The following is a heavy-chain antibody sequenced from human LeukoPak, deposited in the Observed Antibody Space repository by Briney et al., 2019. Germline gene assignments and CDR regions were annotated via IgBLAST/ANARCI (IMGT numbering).Heavy chain of an antibody. CDR2: IYYRGST. CDR3: ARHGENDVEMATIDY. J-gene: IGHJ4*02. V-gene: IGHV4-39*01. Sequence: PSETLSLTCTVSGGSISSSSYYWGWIRQPPGKGLEWIGSIYYRGSTYYNPSLKSRVTISVDTSKNQFSLKLSSVTAADTAVYYCARHGENDVEMATIDYWGQGTLSPSPQ. CDR1: GGSISSSSYY. D-gene: IGHD5-24*01.